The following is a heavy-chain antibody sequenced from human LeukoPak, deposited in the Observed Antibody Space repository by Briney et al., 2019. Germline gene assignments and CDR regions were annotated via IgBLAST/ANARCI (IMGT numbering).Heavy chain of an antibody. CDR1: GGSISSSSYY. CDR2: IYYSGST. V-gene: IGHV4-39*01. Sequence: PSETLSLTCTVSGGSISSSSYYWGWIRQPPGKGLEWIGSIYYSGSTYYNPSLKSRVTISVDTSKNQFSLKLSSVTAADTAVYYCASLPATFDHCSDGSCYSGLRFDYWGQGTLVTVSS. CDR3: ASLPATFDHCSDGSCYSGLRFDY. J-gene: IGHJ4*02. D-gene: IGHD2-15*01.